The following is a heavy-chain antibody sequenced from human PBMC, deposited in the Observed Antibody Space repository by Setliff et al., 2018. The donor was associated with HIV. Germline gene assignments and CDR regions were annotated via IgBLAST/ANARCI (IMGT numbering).Heavy chain of an antibody. CDR1: GASVSFSTFY. D-gene: IGHD5-12*01. V-gene: IGHV4-61*09. Sequence: SETLSLTCSVSGASVSFSTFYGSWIRQPAGKEPEWIGHIYMSGSANYNPSLKSRVTISIDSSKNQFSLRLKSVTASDTAVYYCARGIYSGYYVDLCGQGRLVTVSS. CDR2: IYMSGSA. J-gene: IGHJ5*02. CDR3: ARGIYSGYYVDL.